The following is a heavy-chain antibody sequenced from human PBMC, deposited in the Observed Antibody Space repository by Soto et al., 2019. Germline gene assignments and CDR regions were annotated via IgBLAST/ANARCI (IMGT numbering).Heavy chain of an antibody. J-gene: IGHJ3*02. V-gene: IGHV4-38-2*01. CDR2: IYQSGRA. CDR1: GYFISGGYY. CDR3: ARAYDTSLYYSEAGAFDI. Sequence: PSETLSLTCAVSGYFISGGYYWGWIRQPPGKGLEWIGNIYQSGRAFYNPSLKSRVTISVDTSKNHFSLKLNSVTAADTAVYHCARAYDTSLYYSEAGAFDIWGQGTMVTVSS. D-gene: IGHD3-22*01.